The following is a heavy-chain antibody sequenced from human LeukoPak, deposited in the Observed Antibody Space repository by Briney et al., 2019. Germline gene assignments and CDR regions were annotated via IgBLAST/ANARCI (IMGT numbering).Heavy chain of an antibody. J-gene: IGHJ4*02. D-gene: IGHD3-3*01. CDR2: IYPGDSET. Sequence: GESLKISCKGSGYSFISYWIGWVRQMPGKGLEWMGIIYPGDSETRYSPSFQGQVTISADKSISTAYLQWSSLKASDTAMYYCARQRITIFGVGEVFDYWGRGTLVTVSS. CDR3: ARQRITIFGVGEVFDY. V-gene: IGHV5-51*01. CDR1: GYSFISYW.